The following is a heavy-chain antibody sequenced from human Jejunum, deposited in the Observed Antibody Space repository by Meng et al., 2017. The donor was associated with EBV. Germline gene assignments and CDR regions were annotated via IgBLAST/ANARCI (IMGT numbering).Heavy chain of an antibody. V-gene: IGHV3-11*01. J-gene: IGHJ4*02. CDR1: GFSFSDYY. CDR3: AASAVVAPHY. D-gene: IGHD2-15*01. Sequence: LLECGGSFVEPGGSLRLSCAGSGFSFSDYYMGWIRPATGKGLEWVSYISSGSGSTLYYADSVGGRFTISRDNAKNSLYLQMNSLRAEDTAVYYCAASAVVAPHYWGQGTLVTVSS. CDR2: ISSGSGSTL.